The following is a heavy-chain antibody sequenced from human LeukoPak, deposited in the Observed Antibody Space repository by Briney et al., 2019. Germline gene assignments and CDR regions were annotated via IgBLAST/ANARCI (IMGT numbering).Heavy chain of an antibody. V-gene: IGHV3-21*01. Sequence: GGSLRLSCAASGFTFSSYSMNWVRQAPGKGLEWVSSISSSSSYIYYADSVKGRFTISRDNAKNSLYLQMNSLRAEDTAVYYCARAAGGMATDAFDIWGQGTMVTVSS. CDR1: GFTFSSYS. J-gene: IGHJ3*02. CDR2: ISSSSSYI. CDR3: ARAAGGMATDAFDI. D-gene: IGHD5-24*01.